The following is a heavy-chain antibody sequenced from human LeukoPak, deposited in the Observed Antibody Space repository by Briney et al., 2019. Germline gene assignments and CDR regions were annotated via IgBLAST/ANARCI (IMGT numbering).Heavy chain of an antibody. CDR3: TTEYYYDSSGSLSYFDY. CDR1: GFTFTNAW. V-gene: IGHV3-15*01. CDR2: IKSASDGGTT. J-gene: IGHJ4*02. D-gene: IGHD3-22*01. Sequence: GGSLRLSCTASGFTFTNAWMTWVRQAPGKGLVWVGRIKSASDGGTTDYAAPVKGRFTISRDDSKNTLYLQMDSRNSEDSAVYYCTTEYYYDSSGSLSYFDYWGQGSLVTVSS.